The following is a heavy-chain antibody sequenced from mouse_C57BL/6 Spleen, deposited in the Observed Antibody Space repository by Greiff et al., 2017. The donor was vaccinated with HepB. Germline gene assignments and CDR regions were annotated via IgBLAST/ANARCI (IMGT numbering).Heavy chain of an antibody. CDR2: IYPGDGDT. Sequence: VQLQQSGPELVKPGASVKISCKASGYAFSSSWMNWVKQRPGKGLEWIGRIYPGDGDTNYNGKFKGKATLTADKSSSTAYMQLSSLTSEDSAVYFCAITSDGYYDAMDYWGQGTSVTVSS. J-gene: IGHJ4*01. V-gene: IGHV1-82*01. CDR3: AITSDGYYDAMDY. D-gene: IGHD2-3*01. CDR1: GYAFSSSW.